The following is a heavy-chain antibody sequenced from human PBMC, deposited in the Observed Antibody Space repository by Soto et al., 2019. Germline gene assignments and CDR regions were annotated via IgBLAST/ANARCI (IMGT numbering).Heavy chain of an antibody. Sequence: GESLKISCMGSGYNFANYWIGWVRQMPGKGLEWMGIIYPGDSDTRYSPSFQGQVTISADKSIRTAYLLWNSLKASDTATYYCTRGRSNYDILTGYCGGYFDYCGQGTLVTVSS. J-gene: IGHJ4*02. D-gene: IGHD3-9*01. CDR1: GYNFANYW. CDR3: TRGRSNYDILTGYCGGYFDY. V-gene: IGHV5-51*01. CDR2: IYPGDSDT.